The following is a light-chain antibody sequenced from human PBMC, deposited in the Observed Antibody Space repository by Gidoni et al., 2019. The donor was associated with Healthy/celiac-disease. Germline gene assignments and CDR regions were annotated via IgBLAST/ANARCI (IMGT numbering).Light chain of an antibody. CDR2: CAS. J-gene: IGKJ1*01. CDR1: QSVSSN. V-gene: IGKV3-15*01. CDR3: QQYNNWPPTWT. Sequence: EIVMTQSPATLSVSPGERATLHCRASQSVSSNLAWYQQKPGQAPRLLIYCASTRATGIPARFSGSGSGTEFTLTISSLQSEDFAVYYCQQYNNWPPTWTFGQGTKVEIK.